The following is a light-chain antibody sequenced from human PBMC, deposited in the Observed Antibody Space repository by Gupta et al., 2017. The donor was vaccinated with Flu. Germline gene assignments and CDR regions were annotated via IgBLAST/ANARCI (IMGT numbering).Light chain of an antibody. V-gene: IGLV1-44*01. J-gene: IGLJ3*02. CDR3: AAEDASMDVWL. CDR2: NNS. CDR1: SSNLRSNS. Sequence: QSVLTQAPSASGTPGQKVAISCSGRSSNLRSNSVIWYHQRAGTTPNLLMYNNSQRLTVVPDRFSGSKSDTSASVATIGLQAEDAADYYCAAEDASMDVWLFGGGTKLTVL.